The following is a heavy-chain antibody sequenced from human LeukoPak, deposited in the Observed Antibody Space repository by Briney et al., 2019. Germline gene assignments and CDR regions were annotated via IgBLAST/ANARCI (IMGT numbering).Heavy chain of an antibody. CDR2: ISYDGSNK. Sequence: PGGSLRLCCAASGFTFSSYGMHWVRQAAGKGLEWVAVISYDGSNKYYADAVKGRFTISRDNSKNTLYLQMNSLRAEDTAVYYCAKLGEYSYGYKAGGAYFDYWGQGTLVTVSS. V-gene: IGHV3-30*18. CDR3: AKLGEYSYGYKAGGAYFDY. CDR1: GFTFSSYG. J-gene: IGHJ4*02. D-gene: IGHD5-18*01.